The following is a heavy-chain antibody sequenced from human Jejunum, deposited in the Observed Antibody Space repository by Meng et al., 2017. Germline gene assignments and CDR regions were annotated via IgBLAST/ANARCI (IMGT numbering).Heavy chain of an antibody. V-gene: IGHV4-31*03. J-gene: IGHJ5*02. CDR3: ATSVPILYRFGP. D-gene: IGHD2-2*02. Sequence: GHGPGSGTALGTPPQTRSLTCHAFGRSISSGGHNCSWIRKHPGKGLVLIWYMYYGGGIHYNPSLTSRVTISVDTSTNTFSLRLRSVTAADTAVYYCATSVPILYRFGPWGQGILVTVSS. CDR1: GRSISSGGHN. CDR2: MYYGGGI.